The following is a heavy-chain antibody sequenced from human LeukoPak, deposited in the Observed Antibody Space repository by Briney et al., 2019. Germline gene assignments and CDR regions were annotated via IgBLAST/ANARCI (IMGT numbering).Heavy chain of an antibody. D-gene: IGHD2-21*02. V-gene: IGHV3-21*01. CDR1: GFTFSRYS. Sequence: PGGSLRLSCAASGFTFSRYSLNWVRQAPGKGLEWVSSISSSSSYIYYADSVRGRFTISRDNAKNSLYLQMNNLRAEDTALYYCARADSDVGSLDYWGQGTLVTVSS. CDR2: ISSSSSYI. J-gene: IGHJ4*02. CDR3: ARADSDVGSLDY.